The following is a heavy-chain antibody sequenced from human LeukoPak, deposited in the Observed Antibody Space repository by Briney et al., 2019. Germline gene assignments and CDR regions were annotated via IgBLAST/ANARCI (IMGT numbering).Heavy chain of an antibody. V-gene: IGHV3-48*02. J-gene: IGHJ3*02. D-gene: IGHD3-10*01. CDR1: GFTFTTYS. CDR3: ARGYYGSYAFDI. CDR2: ISSSSTI. Sequence: PGGSLRLSCAASGFTFTTYSMNWVRQAPGKGLEWVSYISSSSTIYHADSLKGRFTISRDNAKNSLYLHMNSLRDEDTAVYYCARGYYGSYAFDIWGQGTMVTVSS.